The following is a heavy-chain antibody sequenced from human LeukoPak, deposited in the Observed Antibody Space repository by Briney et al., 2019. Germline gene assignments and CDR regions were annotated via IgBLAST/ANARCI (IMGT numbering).Heavy chain of an antibody. Sequence: GASVKVSCKASGYTFTSYGISWVRQAPGQGLEWMGRISAYNGNTNYAQKLQGRVTMTTDTSTSTAYMELRSLRSDDTAVYYCAREGSGTVLTVPWAFDIWGQGTMVTVSS. V-gene: IGHV1-18*01. CDR1: GYTFTSYG. D-gene: IGHD4/OR15-4a*01. J-gene: IGHJ3*02. CDR2: ISAYNGNT. CDR3: AREGSGTVLTVPWAFDI.